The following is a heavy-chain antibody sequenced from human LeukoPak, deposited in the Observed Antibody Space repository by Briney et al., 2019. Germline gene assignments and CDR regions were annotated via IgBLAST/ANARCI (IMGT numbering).Heavy chain of an antibody. J-gene: IGHJ4*02. CDR1: GGSISSNY. CDR2: IYYSGST. CDR3: ARRGSGSYFDY. Sequence: SETLSLTCIVSGGSISSNYWSWIRQPPGKGLEWIGHIYYSGSTNYNPSLKSRVTISVDTSKNQFSLKLSSVTAADTAVYYCARRGSGSYFDYWGQGTLVTVSS. V-gene: IGHV4-59*08. D-gene: IGHD3-10*01.